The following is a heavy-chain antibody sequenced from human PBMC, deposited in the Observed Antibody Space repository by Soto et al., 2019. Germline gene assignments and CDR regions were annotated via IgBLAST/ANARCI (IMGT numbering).Heavy chain of an antibody. D-gene: IGHD3-22*01. CDR2: ISWDGGST. Sequence: EVQLVESGGVVVQPGGSLRLSCAASGFTFDDYTMHWVRQAPGKGLEWVSLISWDGGSTYYADSVKGRFTISRDNSKNSLYLQMNSLRTEDTALYYCAKDIAPDYYDSSGYRVSSPPGDYWGQGTLVTVSS. V-gene: IGHV3-43*01. CDR3: AKDIAPDYYDSSGYRVSSPPGDY. CDR1: GFTFDDYT. J-gene: IGHJ4*02.